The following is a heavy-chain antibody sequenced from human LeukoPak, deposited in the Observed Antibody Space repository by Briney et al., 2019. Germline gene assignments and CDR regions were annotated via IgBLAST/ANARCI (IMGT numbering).Heavy chain of an antibody. V-gene: IGHV4-59*01. CDR2: IYYSGST. CDR3: ARYGSGTYYFDY. CDR1: GGSISSYY. D-gene: IGHD3-10*01. J-gene: IGHJ4*02. Sequence: PSETLSLTCTVSGGSISSYYWSWIRQPPGKGLEWIGYIYYSGSTNYNRSLKGRVTISVDTSKNQFSLKLSSVTAADTAVYYCARYGSGTYYFDYWGQGTLVTVSS.